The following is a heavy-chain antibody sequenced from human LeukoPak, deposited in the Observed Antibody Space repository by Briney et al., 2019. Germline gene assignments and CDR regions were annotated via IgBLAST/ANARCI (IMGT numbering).Heavy chain of an antibody. Sequence: SETLSLTCAVYGGSFSSYYWSWIRQPPGKGLEWIGYIYYSGSTNYNPSLKSRVTISVDTSKNQFSLKLSSVTAADTAVYYCARAYDYVWGSYRYSFDYWGQGTLVTVSS. CDR3: ARAYDYVWGSYRYSFDY. D-gene: IGHD3-16*02. V-gene: IGHV4-59*01. CDR1: GGSFSSYY. J-gene: IGHJ4*02. CDR2: IYYSGST.